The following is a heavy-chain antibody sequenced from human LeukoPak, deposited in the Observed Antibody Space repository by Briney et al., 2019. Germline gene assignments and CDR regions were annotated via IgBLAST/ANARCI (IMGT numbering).Heavy chain of an antibody. CDR1: GGSIGSGGYS. CDR3: ARGVGAVYWYFDL. Sequence: SETLSLTCAVSGGSIGSGGYSWSWIRQPPGKGLEWIGYIYHSGSTYYSPSLKSRVTISVDTSKNQFSLKLTSVTAADTAVYYCARGVGAVYWYFDLWGRGTLVTVSS. CDR2: IYHSGST. J-gene: IGHJ2*01. V-gene: IGHV4-30-2*02. D-gene: IGHD1-26*01.